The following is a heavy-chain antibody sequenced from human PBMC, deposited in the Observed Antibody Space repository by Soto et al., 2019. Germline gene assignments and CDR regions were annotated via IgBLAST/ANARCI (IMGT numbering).Heavy chain of an antibody. CDR3: ARDKGVTCIDQ. Sequence: QVQLVESGGGVVQPGRSLRLSCAASGIPFSASGMHWVRQAPGKGLEWVAMIWSDGNSQYYADSVKGRFTISRDNSRNTVYLQMDSPGVEDTAVYLCARDKGVTCIDQWGEGTLVAVSS. CDR2: IWSDGNSQ. V-gene: IGHV3-33*01. J-gene: IGHJ4*02. CDR1: GIPFSASG. D-gene: IGHD5-18*01.